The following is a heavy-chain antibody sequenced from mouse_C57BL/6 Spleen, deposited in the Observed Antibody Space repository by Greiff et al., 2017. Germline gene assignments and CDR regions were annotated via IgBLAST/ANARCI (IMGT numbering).Heavy chain of an antibody. Sequence: VQLQQSGAELVKPGASVKMSCKASGYTFTSYWITWVKQRPGQGLEWIGDIYPGRGSTNYNEKFKSKATLTVDTSSSTAYMQLSSLTSEDSAVYYCAIYGSPWFAYWGQGTLVTVSA. D-gene: IGHD1-1*01. J-gene: IGHJ3*01. CDR2: IYPGRGST. V-gene: IGHV1-55*01. CDR1: GYTFTSYW. CDR3: AIYGSPWFAY.